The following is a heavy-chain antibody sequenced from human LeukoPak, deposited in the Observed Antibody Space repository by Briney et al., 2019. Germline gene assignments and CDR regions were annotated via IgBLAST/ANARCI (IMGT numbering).Heavy chain of an antibody. CDR3: ARGYVGATEYWFGP. D-gene: IGHD1-26*01. CDR1: GYTFTSYD. CDR2: MNPNSGNT. Sequence: ASVKVSCKASGYTFTSYDINWVRQATGQGLEWMGWMNPNSGNTGYAQKFQGRVTMTRNTSISTAYMELSSLRSEDTAVYYCARGYVGATEYWFGPWGQGTLVTVSS. V-gene: IGHV1-8*01. J-gene: IGHJ5*02.